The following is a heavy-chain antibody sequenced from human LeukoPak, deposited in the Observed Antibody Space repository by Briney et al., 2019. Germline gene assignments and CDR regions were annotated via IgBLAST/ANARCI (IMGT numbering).Heavy chain of an antibody. Sequence: SETLSLTCTVSGGSISSSSYYWGWIRQPPGKGLECIGSIYYSGSTYYNPSLKSRVTISVDTSKNQFSLKLSSVTAADTAVYYCARRVWATTISRDAFDIWGQGTMVTVSS. D-gene: IGHD1-26*01. CDR2: IYYSGST. J-gene: IGHJ3*02. CDR3: ARRVWATTISRDAFDI. CDR1: GGSISSSSYY. V-gene: IGHV4-39*01.